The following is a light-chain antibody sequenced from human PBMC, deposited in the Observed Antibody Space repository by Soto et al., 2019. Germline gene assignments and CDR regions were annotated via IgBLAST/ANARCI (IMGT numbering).Light chain of an antibody. CDR1: YDISSS. V-gene: IGKV1-9*01. CDR3: QQLSHHPYT. Sequence: DIQLTQSPSFLSASVEDRVTISCRASYDISSSLAWYQQEPGKPPKLLIYDSSTLQTGVPSRFTGTGSGRKFTLTISCLQLGDFATYFCQQLSHHPYTFGQGTKLQI. CDR2: DSS. J-gene: IGKJ2*01.